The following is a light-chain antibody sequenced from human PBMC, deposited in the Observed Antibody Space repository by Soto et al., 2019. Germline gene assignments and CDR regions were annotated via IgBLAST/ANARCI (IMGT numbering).Light chain of an antibody. Sequence: QSALTQPRSVSGSPGQSVTISCTGTSSDVGIYNYVSWYQQHPGKAPKLMIYDVSERPSGVPDRFSGSKSGNTASLTISGLQAEDEADYYCCSYAGSYTLVFGGGPKLTVL. J-gene: IGLJ2*01. CDR2: DVS. CDR1: SSDVGIYNY. CDR3: CSYAGSYTLV. V-gene: IGLV2-11*01.